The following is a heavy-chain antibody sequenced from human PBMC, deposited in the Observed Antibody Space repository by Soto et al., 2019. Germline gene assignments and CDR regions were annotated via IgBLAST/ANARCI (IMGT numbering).Heavy chain of an antibody. V-gene: IGHV4-59*01. Sequence: QVQLQESGPGLVKPAETLSLTCTVSGGSISSYYWSWIRQPPGKGLEWIGYIYYSGSTNYNPSLKSRVSISVDTSKNRFALTMSSVTAADTAVYFCARVRGMTPPDYWGQGTLVTVSS. J-gene: IGHJ4*02. D-gene: IGHD2-15*01. CDR1: GGSISSYY. CDR2: IYYSGST. CDR3: ARVRGMTPPDY.